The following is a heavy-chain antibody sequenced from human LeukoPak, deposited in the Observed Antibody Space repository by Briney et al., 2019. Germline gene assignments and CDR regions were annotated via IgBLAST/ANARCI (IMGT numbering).Heavy chain of an antibody. Sequence: PGGSLRLSCAASGFTFSSYAMSWVRQAPGKGLEWVSAISGSGGSTYYTDSVKGRFTISRDNSKNTLYLQMNSLRAEDTAVYYCAKDTFWSGSNWFDPWGQRTLVTVSS. CDR2: ISGSGGST. J-gene: IGHJ5*02. CDR3: AKDTFWSGSNWFDP. V-gene: IGHV3-23*01. D-gene: IGHD3-3*01. CDR1: GFTFSSYA.